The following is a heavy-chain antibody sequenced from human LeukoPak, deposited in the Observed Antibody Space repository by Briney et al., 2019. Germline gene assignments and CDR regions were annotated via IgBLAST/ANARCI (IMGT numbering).Heavy chain of an antibody. D-gene: IGHD5-12*01. CDR1: GGSISSGSYY. V-gene: IGHV4-61*02. CDR2: IYTSGST. CDR3: ARVSGYDWESFYDY. Sequence: SETLSLTCTVSGGSISSGSYYWSWIRQPAGKGLEWIGRIYTSGSTNYNPSLKSRVTISVDTSKNQFSLKLSSVTAADTAVYYCARVSGYDWESFYDYWGQGSLVTVSS. J-gene: IGHJ4*02.